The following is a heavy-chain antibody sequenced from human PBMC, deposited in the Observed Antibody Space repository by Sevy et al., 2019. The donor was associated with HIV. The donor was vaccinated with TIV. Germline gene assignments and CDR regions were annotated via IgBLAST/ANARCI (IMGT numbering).Heavy chain of an antibody. CDR2: IYYSGST. CDR3: ARERRGGDKDYYYDSSGLPRWFDP. J-gene: IGHJ5*02. Sequence: SETLSLTCTVSGGSVSSGSYYWSWIRQPPGKGLEWIGYIYYSGSTNYNPSLKSRVTISVDTSKNQFSLKLSSVTAADTAVYYCARERRGGDKDYYYDSSGLPRWFDPWGQGTLVTVSS. V-gene: IGHV4-61*01. D-gene: IGHD3-22*01. CDR1: GGSVSSGSYY.